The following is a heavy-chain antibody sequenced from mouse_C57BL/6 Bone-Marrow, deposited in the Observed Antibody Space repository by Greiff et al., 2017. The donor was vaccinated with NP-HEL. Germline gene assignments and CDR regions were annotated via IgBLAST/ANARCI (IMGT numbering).Heavy chain of an antibody. CDR2: IDPSDSYT. CDR1: GYTFTSYW. Sequence: VQLQQPGAELVKPGASVKLSCKASGYTFTSYWMHWVKQRPGQGLEWIGEIDPSDSYTNYNQKFKGKSTLTVDKSSSTAYMQLSSLTSEDSAVYYCARRYYLYYFDYWGQGTTLTVSS. CDR3: ARRYYLYYFDY. V-gene: IGHV1-69*01. D-gene: IGHD1-1*02. J-gene: IGHJ2*01.